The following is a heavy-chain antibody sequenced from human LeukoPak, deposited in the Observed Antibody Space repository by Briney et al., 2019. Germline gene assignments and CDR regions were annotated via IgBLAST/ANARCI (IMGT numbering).Heavy chain of an antibody. CDR3: AGGDFDYVVPY. V-gene: IGHV4-59*01. J-gene: IGHJ4*02. D-gene: IGHD4-17*01. CDR2: IYYSGST. Sequence: PSETLSLTCTVSGGSISSYYWSWIRQPPGKGLGWIGYIYYSGSTNYNPSLKSRVTISVDTSRNQFSLKLSSVTAADTAVYYCAGGDFDYVVPYWGQGTLVTVFS. CDR1: GGSISSYY.